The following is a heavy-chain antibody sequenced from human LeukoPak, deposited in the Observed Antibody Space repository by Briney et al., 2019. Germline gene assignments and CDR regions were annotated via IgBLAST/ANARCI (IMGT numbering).Heavy chain of an antibody. D-gene: IGHD3-9*01. CDR3: ARDGDLGYYDILTGYYLDY. Sequence: ASVKVSCKASGYTFTSYYMHWVRQAPGQGLEWMGIINPSGCSTSYAQKFQGRVTMTRDTSTSTVYMELTSLRSEDTAVYYCARDGDLGYYDILTGYYLDYWGQGTLVTVSS. CDR1: GYTFTSYY. CDR2: INPSGCST. V-gene: IGHV1-46*01. J-gene: IGHJ4*02.